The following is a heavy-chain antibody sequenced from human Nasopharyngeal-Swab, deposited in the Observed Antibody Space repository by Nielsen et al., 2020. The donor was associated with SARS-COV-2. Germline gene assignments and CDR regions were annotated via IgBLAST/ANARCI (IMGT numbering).Heavy chain of an antibody. J-gene: IGHJ2*01. Sequence: GGSLRLSCAASGFTVSSSYMSWVRQAPGQGLEWVSTVHSDGNTYYADSVRGRFSSSRDNSKNTLSLQMSSLRAEDTAVYYCASRGAATDPSTRDLPYSRRTFDLWGRGTLVTVSS. D-gene: IGHD6-13*01. CDR1: GFTVSSSY. CDR2: VHSDGNT. CDR3: ASRGAATDPSTRDLPYSRRTFDL. V-gene: IGHV3-53*01.